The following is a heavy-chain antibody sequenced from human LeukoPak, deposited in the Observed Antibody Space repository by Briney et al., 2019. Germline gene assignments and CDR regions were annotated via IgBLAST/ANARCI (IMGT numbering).Heavy chain of an antibody. CDR2: ITSSSRYT. J-gene: IGHJ4*02. CDR1: GFTFSSYG. D-gene: IGHD5-12*01. Sequence: GGSLRLSCAASGFTFSSYGMNWVRQAPGKGLEWVSSITSSSRYTFYADSVKGRFTISRDNAKNSLYLQMNSLRAEDTAVYYCAKDTGSGYDYFSYYFDYWGQGTLVTVSS. V-gene: IGHV3-21*04. CDR3: AKDTGSGYDYFSYYFDY.